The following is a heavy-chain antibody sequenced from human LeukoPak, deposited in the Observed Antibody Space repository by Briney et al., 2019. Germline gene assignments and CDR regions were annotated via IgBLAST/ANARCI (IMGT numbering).Heavy chain of an antibody. Sequence: SETLSLTCTVSGDSFSYFYWSWIRQPPGKGLEWIGYIYNSGSTSYNPSLRSRVTISLDTSKDQFSLKLSSVTAADTAIYYCARGVVAAAGRTFDFWGQGTLVTVSS. D-gene: IGHD6-13*01. V-gene: IGHV4-59*01. J-gene: IGHJ4*02. CDR3: ARGVVAAAGRTFDF. CDR2: IYNSGST. CDR1: GDSFSYFY.